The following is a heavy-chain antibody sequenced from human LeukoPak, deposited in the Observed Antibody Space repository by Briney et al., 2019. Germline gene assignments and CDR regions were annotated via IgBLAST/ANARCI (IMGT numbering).Heavy chain of an antibody. J-gene: IGHJ4*02. CDR1: GGSFSAYY. CDR3: AREKSGDYGDYFDY. V-gene: IGHV4-34*01. D-gene: IGHD4-17*01. Sequence: SETLSLTCAVYGGSFSAYYWSWIRQPPGKGLEWIGEINHSGSTNYNPSLKSRVTISVDTSKNQFSLKLSSVTAADTAVYYCAREKSGDYGDYFDYWGQGTLVTVSS. CDR2: INHSGST.